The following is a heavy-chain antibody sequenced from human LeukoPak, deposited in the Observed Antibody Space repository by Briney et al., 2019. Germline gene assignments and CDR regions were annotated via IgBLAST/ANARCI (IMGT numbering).Heavy chain of an antibody. CDR2: IYTSGST. CDR1: GGSISSYC. V-gene: IGHV4-4*09. D-gene: IGHD3-3*01. Sequence: PSETLSLTCTVSGGSISSYCWSWIRQPPGKGLEWIGYIYTSGSTNYNPSLKSRVTISVDTSKNQFSLKLSSVTAADTAVYYCARQTRGGYDFWSGYSNRFYMDVWGKGTTVTVSS. CDR3: ARQTRGGYDFWSGYSNRFYMDV. J-gene: IGHJ6*03.